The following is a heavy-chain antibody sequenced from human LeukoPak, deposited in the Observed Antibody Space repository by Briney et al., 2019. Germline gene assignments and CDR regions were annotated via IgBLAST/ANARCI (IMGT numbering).Heavy chain of an antibody. CDR1: ESTFSKFW. J-gene: IGHJ6*02. CDR2: INRDGSTT. D-gene: IGHD2/OR15-2a*01. Sequence: GGSLRLSCAASESTFSKFWMHWVRQAPGKGLVWVSGINRDGSTTTHADSAKGRFTVSRDNAKNTLYLQMNSLRAEDTAVYYCARGNYYGMDVWGQGTTVTVSS. V-gene: IGHV3-74*03. CDR3: ARGNYYGMDV.